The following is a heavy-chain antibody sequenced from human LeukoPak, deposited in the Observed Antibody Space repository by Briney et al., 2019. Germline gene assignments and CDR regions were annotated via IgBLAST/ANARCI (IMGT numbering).Heavy chain of an antibody. V-gene: IGHV1-2*02. CDR3: ARAASYFDAFDI. J-gene: IGHJ3*02. Sequence: ASVKVSCKASGYTFSGYYMHWVRQAPGQGLGWMGWINPKSGDTNSAQKFQGRVTMTRDTSISTVYMDLSRLTSDDTAVYYCARAASYFDAFDIWGQGTMVTVSS. CDR2: INPKSGDT. D-gene: IGHD3-10*01. CDR1: GYTFSGYY.